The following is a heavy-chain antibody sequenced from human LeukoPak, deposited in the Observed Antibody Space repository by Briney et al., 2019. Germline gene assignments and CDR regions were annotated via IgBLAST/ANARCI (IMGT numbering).Heavy chain of an antibody. Sequence: PSETLSLTCTVSGGSISSSSYYWGWIRQPPGKGLEWIGSIYYSGSTYYNPSLKSRVTISVDTSKNQFSLKLSSVTAADTAVYYCARDLGQYYDFWSGRDPYYYGMDVWGQGTTVTVSS. CDR2: IYYSGST. CDR3: ARDLGQYYDFWSGRDPYYYGMDV. D-gene: IGHD3-3*01. J-gene: IGHJ6*02. V-gene: IGHV4-39*02. CDR1: GGSISSSSYY.